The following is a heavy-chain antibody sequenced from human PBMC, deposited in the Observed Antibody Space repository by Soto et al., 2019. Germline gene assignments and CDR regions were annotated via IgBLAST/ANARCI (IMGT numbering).Heavy chain of an antibody. V-gene: IGHV4-59*08. Sequence: QVQLQESGPGLVKPSETLSLTCTASGGSISNYYWNWIRQPPGKGLEWIGNIHNSENTNYIPSLVHRVTISLDTSNNQCSLKMNSVTAADTAVYYCTTGSGWTSEHWGRGTLVTVSS. CDR3: TTGSGWTSEH. CDR2: IHNSENT. D-gene: IGHD6-19*01. J-gene: IGHJ1*01. CDR1: GGSISNYY.